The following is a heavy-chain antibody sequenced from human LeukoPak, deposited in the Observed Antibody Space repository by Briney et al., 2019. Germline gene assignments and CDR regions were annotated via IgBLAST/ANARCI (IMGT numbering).Heavy chain of an antibody. D-gene: IGHD3-10*01. J-gene: IGHJ5*02. CDR1: GFTVSSNY. V-gene: IGHV3-53*01. Sequence: GGSLRLSCAASGFTVSSNYMSWVRQAPGKGLEWVSVIYSGGSTYYADSVKGRFTISRDNSKNTLYLQMNSLRAEDTAVYYCARVKCEQLWFGEAKCWFDPWGQGTLVTVSS. CDR2: IYSGGST. CDR3: ARVKCEQLWFGEAKCWFDP.